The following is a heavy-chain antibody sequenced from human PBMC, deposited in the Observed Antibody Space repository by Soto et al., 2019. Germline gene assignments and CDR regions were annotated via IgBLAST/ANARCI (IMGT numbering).Heavy chain of an antibody. V-gene: IGHV4-59*01. CDR2: IYYGGST. J-gene: IGHJ4*02. D-gene: IGHD5-18*01. CDR3: ARSGNSNGLVFDY. CDR1: GGSISGYY. Sequence: PSETLSLTCSVSGGSISGYYWSWIRQSPGKGLEWIGYIYYGGSTRHNPSLDSRVTVSADTSKNQISLRLASVTAADTAVYYCARSGNSNGLVFDYWGQGILVTV.